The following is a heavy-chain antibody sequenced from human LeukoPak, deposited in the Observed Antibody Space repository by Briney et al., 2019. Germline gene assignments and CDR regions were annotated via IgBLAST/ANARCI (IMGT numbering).Heavy chain of an antibody. D-gene: IGHD1-26*01. V-gene: IGHV3-74*01. Sequence: GGSLRLSCAASGFTLSVHWMHWVRQAPGKGLVWVSRISNDGSSTIYADSVKGRFTISRDNAKNSLYLQMNSLRAEDTAVYYCARDGRLLGYYGMDVWGQGTTVTVSS. CDR2: ISNDGSST. J-gene: IGHJ6*02. CDR3: ARDGRLLGYYGMDV. CDR1: GFTLSVHW.